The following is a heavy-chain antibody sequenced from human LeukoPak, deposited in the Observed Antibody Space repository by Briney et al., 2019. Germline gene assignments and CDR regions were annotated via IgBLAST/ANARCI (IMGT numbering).Heavy chain of an antibody. J-gene: IGHJ3*02. D-gene: IGHD6-19*01. CDR3: TRDRGYSSGWYTDAFDI. CDR2: IRSKAYGGTT. CDR1: GFTFGDYA. V-gene: IGHV3-49*04. Sequence: GGSLRLSCTASGFTFGDYAMSWVRQAPGKGLEWVGFIRSKAYGGTTEYAASVKGRFTISRDDSESIAYLQMNSLKTEDTAVYYCTRDRGYSSGWYTDAFDIWGQGTMVTVSS.